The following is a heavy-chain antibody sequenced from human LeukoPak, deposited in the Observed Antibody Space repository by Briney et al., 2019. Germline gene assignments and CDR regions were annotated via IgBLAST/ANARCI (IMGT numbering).Heavy chain of an antibody. J-gene: IGHJ6*02. CDR2: ISYDGSNK. V-gene: IGHV3-30*18. CDR3: AKDLLRGSGSIGGINYYYYYGMDV. D-gene: IGHD3-10*01. Sequence: GGSLRLSCAASGFTFSSYGMHWVRQAPGKGLEWVAVISYDGSNKYYADPVKGRFTISRDNSKNTLYLQMNSLRAEDTAVYYCAKDLLRGSGSIGGINYYYYYGMDVWGQGTTVTVSS. CDR1: GFTFSSYG.